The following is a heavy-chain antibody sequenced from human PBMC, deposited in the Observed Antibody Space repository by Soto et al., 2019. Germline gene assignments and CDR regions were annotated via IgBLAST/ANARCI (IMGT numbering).Heavy chain of an antibody. Sequence: ASETLSLTCTVSGGSISSGDYYWSWIRQPPGKGLEWIGYIYYSGSTYYNPSLKSRVTISVDTSKNQFSLKLSSVTAADTAVYYRARDLIAAAGTRFDPWGQGTLVTVSS. CDR1: GGSISSGDYY. J-gene: IGHJ5*02. D-gene: IGHD6-13*01. CDR2: IYYSGST. V-gene: IGHV4-30-4*01. CDR3: ARDLIAAAGTRFDP.